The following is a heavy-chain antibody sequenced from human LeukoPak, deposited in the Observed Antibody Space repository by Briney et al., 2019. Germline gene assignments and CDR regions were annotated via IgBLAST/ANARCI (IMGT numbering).Heavy chain of an antibody. CDR3: ARGPREEGYCSGGSCRSDY. CDR2: IYSGGST. J-gene: IGHJ4*02. CDR1: GFTVSSNY. D-gene: IGHD2-15*01. V-gene: IGHV3-53*01. Sequence: GGSLRLSCAASGFTVSSNYMSWVRQAPGKGLEWVSVIYSGGSTYYADSVKGRFTISRDNSKNTLYLQMNSLRAEDTAVYYCARGPREEGYCSGGSCRSDYWGQGTLVTVSS.